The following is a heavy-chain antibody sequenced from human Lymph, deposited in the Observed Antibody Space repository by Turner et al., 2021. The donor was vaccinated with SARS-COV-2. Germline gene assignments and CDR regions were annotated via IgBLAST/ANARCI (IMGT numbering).Heavy chain of an antibody. CDR1: GFTVSRNY. CDR2: IYSGGST. Sequence: EVQLVESGGGLIQPGGYLRLSCAASGFTVSRNYMSWVRQAPGKGLEWVSVIYSGGSTYYADSVKGRFTISRDNSKNTLYLQMNSLRAEDTAVYYCARGPMYYDILTGYYDPYYFDYWGQGTLVTVSS. V-gene: IGHV3-53*01. CDR3: ARGPMYYDILTGYYDPYYFDY. D-gene: IGHD3-9*01. J-gene: IGHJ4*02.